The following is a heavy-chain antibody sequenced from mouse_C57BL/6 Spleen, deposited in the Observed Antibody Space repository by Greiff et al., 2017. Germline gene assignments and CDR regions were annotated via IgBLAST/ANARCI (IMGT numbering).Heavy chain of an antibody. Sequence: QVQLQQSGAELVKPGASVKMSCKASGYTFTSYWITWVKQRPGHGLEWIGDIYPGSGSTNYNEKFKSKATLTVDTSSSTAYMQLSSLTSEDSAVYYCARWGGYDYYFDYWGQGTTLTVAS. CDR1: GYTFTSYW. J-gene: IGHJ2*01. CDR2: IYPGSGST. CDR3: ARWGGYDYYFDY. D-gene: IGHD2-2*01. V-gene: IGHV1-55*01.